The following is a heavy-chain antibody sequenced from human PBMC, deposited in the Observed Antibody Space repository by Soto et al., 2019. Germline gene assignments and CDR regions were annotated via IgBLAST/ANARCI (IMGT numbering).Heavy chain of an antibody. CDR1: GGSISSYY. CDR3: ARGGAIQPRYYYSCMDV. V-gene: IGHV4-59*01. J-gene: IGHJ6*03. D-gene: IGHD5-18*01. Sequence: SETLSLTCTVSGGSISSYYWSWIRQPPGKGLEWIGYIYYSGSTNYNPSLKSRVTISVDTSKNQFSLKLSSVTAADTAVYYCARGGAIQPRYYYSCMDVGGKGTRVTVSS. CDR2: IYYSGST.